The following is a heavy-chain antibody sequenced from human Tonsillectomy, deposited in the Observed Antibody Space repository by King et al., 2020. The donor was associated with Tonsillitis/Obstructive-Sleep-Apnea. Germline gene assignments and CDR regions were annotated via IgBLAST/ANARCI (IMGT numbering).Heavy chain of an antibody. D-gene: IGHD6-19*01. CDR3: AHGAVAGHGVDAFDI. Sequence: ITLQESGPTLVKPAQTLTLTCTFSGFSLSTSGVGVGWIRQPPGKALEWLALIYWDDDNGYSPSLKSRLTITKDTSKNQMVLTMTKMDPMDTATYYCAHGAVAGHGVDAFDIWGQGTMVTVSS. J-gene: IGHJ3*02. V-gene: IGHV2-5*02. CDR1: GFSLSTSGVG. CDR2: IYWDDDN.